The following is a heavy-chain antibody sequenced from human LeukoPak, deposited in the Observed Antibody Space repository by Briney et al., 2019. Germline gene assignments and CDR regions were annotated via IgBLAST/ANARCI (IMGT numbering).Heavy chain of an antibody. J-gene: IGHJ4*02. CDR3: ARDHNYAFDN. CDR1: GFPFIEYS. CDR2: IGIDSGNT. Sequence: GGSLRLSCTASGFPFIEYSMNWVRQAPGKGLEWITYIGIDSGNTKDADSVRGRFTISADKAKNSLYLQMNSLRVEDTAVYYCARDHNYAFDNWGQGILVSVAS. V-gene: IGHV3-48*01. D-gene: IGHD1-1*01.